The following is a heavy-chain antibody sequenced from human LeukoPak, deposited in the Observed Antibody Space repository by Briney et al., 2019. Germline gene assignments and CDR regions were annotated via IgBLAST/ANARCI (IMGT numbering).Heavy chain of an antibody. CDR3: ARGGLELPGWFDP. CDR2: IYTSGST. V-gene: IGHV4-61*02. Sequence: SETLSLTCTVSGGSISSGSYYWSWIRQPAGKGLEWIGRIYTSGSTNYNPSLKSRVTISVDTSKNQFSLKLSSVTAADTAVYYCARGGLELPGWFDPWGQGTLVTVSS. J-gene: IGHJ5*02. CDR1: GGSISSGSYY. D-gene: IGHD1-7*01.